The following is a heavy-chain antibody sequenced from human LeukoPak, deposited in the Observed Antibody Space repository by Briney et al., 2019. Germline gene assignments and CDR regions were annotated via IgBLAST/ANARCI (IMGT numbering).Heavy chain of an antibody. CDR1: GFTFSSYG. J-gene: IGHJ3*02. CDR3: ARPTTYYYDSSGYFHDAFDI. CDR2: ICYDGSNK. Sequence: GGSLRLSCAASGFTFSSYGMHWVRQAPGKGLEWVAVICYDGSNKYYADSVKGRFTISRDNSKNTLYLQMNSLRAEDTAVYYCARPTTYYYDSSGYFHDAFDIWGQGTMVTVSS. D-gene: IGHD3-22*01. V-gene: IGHV3-33*01.